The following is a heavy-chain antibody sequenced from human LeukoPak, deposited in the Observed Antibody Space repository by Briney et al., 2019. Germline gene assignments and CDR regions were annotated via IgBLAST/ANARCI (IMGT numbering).Heavy chain of an antibody. D-gene: IGHD2-21*02. CDR1: GYTFTDFF. Sequence: GASLRVSCKASGYTFTDFFVHWVRQAPGQGLEWMGWINGNSGATNYAQKLQGRVTMTRDTSIGTAYMELTRLRSDDTALYYCAKDSQLLQCVAYYYFGMDVWGQGTTVTVSS. J-gene: IGHJ6*02. V-gene: IGHV1-2*02. CDR3: AKDSQLLQCVAYYYFGMDV. CDR2: INGNSGAT.